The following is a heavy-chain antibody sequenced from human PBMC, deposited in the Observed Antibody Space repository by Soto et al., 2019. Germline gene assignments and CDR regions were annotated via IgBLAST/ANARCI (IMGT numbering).Heavy chain of an antibody. Sequence: LRLSCAASGFIVSNNYMNWVRQAPGKGLEWVGRIKTKAGGGITDYAAPVKDRFTVSRDDSENTLYLQMNSLKAEDTAVYYCTTERRNGTHCFVKNALDVWGQGTMVTVSS. CDR3: TTERRNGTHCFVKNALDV. J-gene: IGHJ3*01. V-gene: IGHV3-15*01. CDR2: IKTKAGGGIT. D-gene: IGHD1-1*01. CDR1: GFIVSNNY.